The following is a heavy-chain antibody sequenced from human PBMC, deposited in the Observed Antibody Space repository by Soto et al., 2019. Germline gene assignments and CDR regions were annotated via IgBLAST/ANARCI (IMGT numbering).Heavy chain of an antibody. CDR2: INHSGST. D-gene: IGHD1-20*01. V-gene: IGHV4-34*01. Sequence: QVQLQQWGAGLLKPSETLSLTCAVYGGSFSSYYWTWIRQPPGKGLEWIGEINHSGSTNYNPSLKSRVTISVDTSKNQFSVELSSVTAADRAVYYCARTRITGASPLGHWGQGTLATVSS. CDR3: ARTRITGASPLGH. J-gene: IGHJ4*02. CDR1: GGSFSSYY.